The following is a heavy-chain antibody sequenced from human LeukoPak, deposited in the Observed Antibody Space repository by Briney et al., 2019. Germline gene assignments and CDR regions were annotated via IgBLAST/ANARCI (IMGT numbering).Heavy chain of an antibody. J-gene: IGHJ2*01. CDR2: ISYDGTKK. D-gene: IGHD3-16*01. V-gene: IGHV3-30*03. CDR1: GFTFRNYG. Sequence: GGSLRLSCAPSGFTFRNYGIHWVRQAPGKGLEWVAAISYDGTKKFYSDSGEGRFTISRDNSMNTLYLQINSLRAEDTALYFCARDADTTTRNWNFDLWGRGTLLTVSS. CDR3: ARDADTTTRNWNFDL.